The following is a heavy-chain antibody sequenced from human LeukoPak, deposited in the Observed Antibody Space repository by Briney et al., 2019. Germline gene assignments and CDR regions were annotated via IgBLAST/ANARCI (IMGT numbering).Heavy chain of an antibody. J-gene: IGHJ4*02. CDR2: IYYRGST. CDR1: GGSISSYY. Sequence: PSETLSLTCTVSGGSISSYYWSWIRQPPGKGLEWIGYIYYRGSTNYNPSLKSRVTISVDTSRNQFSLKLSSVTAADTAVYYCARQRAGILDYWGQGTLVTVSS. V-gene: IGHV4-59*08. CDR3: ARQRAGILDY.